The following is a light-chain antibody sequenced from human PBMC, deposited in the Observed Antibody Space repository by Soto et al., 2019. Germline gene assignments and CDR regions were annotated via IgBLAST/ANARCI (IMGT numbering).Light chain of an antibody. V-gene: IGKV1-5*03. J-gene: IGKJ1*01. Sequence: DIQMTQSPSTLSACVGDRVTITCRASQSIGVWLACYQQKAGKAPNLLIYKASRLESGVPSRFSGSGSETEFTLTISGLQPGDSATYYCQQYNSYSPTFGQGTKV. CDR3: QQYNSYSPT. CDR2: KAS. CDR1: QSIGVW.